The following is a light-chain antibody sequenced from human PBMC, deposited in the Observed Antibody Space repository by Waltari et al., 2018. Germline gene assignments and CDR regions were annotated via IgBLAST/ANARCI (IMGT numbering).Light chain of an antibody. CDR1: TPTIGTYF. CDR3: ATWDNSLRNVV. CDR2: DNN. J-gene: IGLJ2*01. Sequence: QSVLTQPPSVSAAPGQKVTISCSGRTPTIGTYFSSLYHQVPGEAPKLLIFDNNKRPSGIPDRFSASKSGTSATLGITGLQTGDEADYYCATWDNSLRNVVFGGGTKLTVL. V-gene: IGLV1-51*01.